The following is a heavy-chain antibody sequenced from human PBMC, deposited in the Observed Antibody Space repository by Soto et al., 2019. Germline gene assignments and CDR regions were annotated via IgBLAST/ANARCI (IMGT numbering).Heavy chain of an antibody. J-gene: IGHJ4*02. V-gene: IGHV1-69*02. CDR3: ARGSGPRGSYFDS. CDR2: IIPILGIA. D-gene: IGHD3-10*01. CDR1: GGTFSSYT. Sequence: SAKVSCKASGGTFSSYTISWVRQAPGQGLEWMGRIIPILGIANYAQKFQGRVTITADKSTSTAYMELSSLRSEDTAVYYCARGSGPRGSYFDSWGQGTLVTVSS.